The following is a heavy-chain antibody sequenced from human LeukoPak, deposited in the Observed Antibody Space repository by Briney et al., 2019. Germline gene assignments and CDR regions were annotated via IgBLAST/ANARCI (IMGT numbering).Heavy chain of an antibody. CDR1: GYTFTSYG. CDR3: ASADSSGLNWFDP. J-gene: IGHJ5*02. Sequence: ASVKVSCKASGYTFTSYGISWVRQAPGQGLEWMGIINPSGGSTSYAQKFQGRVTMTRDTSTSTVYMELSSLRSEDTAVYYCASADSSGLNWFDPWGQGTLVTVSS. V-gene: IGHV1-46*01. CDR2: INPSGGST. D-gene: IGHD3-22*01.